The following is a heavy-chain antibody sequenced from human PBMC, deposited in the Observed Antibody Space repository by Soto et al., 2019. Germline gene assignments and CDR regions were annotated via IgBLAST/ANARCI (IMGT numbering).Heavy chain of an antibody. J-gene: IGHJ6*02. CDR3: ARAGPPYYDILTGYMSRGYYGMDV. CDR1: GYTFTSYG. Sequence: GASVKVSCKASGYTFTSYGISWVRQAPGQGLEWMGWISAYNGNTNYAQKFQGWVTMTRDTSISTAYMELSRLRSDDTAVYYCARAGPPYYDILTGYMSRGYYGMDVWGQGTTVTVSS. CDR2: ISAYNGNT. D-gene: IGHD3-9*01. V-gene: IGHV1-18*01.